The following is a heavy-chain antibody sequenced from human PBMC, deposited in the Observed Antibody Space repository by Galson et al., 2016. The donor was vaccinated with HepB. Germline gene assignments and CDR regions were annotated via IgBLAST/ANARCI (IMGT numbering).Heavy chain of an antibody. CDR1: GFTFSSYW. CDR2: INSDGSRT. J-gene: IGHJ3*01. Sequence: SLRLSCAASGFTFSSYWMHWVRQAPGKGLVWVSHINSDGSRTKYADYVKGRFTISRDNAKNTPYLQKKGLRAEDTVMDYCARAPYYYESSGYHFPQVAFDFWGQGTMFTVSS. V-gene: IGHV3-74*03. CDR3: ARAPYYYESSGYHFPQVAFDF. D-gene: IGHD3-22*01.